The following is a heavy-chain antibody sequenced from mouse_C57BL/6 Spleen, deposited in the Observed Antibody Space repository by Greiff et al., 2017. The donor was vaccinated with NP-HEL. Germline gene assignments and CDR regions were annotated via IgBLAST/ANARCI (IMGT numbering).Heavy chain of an antibody. CDR3: ARGTTVVATDYAMDY. CDR2: ISSGGSYT. V-gene: IGHV5-6*01. CDR1: GFTFSSYG. Sequence: EVMLVESGGDLVKPGGSLKLSCAASGFTFSSYGMSWVRQTPDKRLAWVATISSGGSYTYYPDSVKGRFTISRDNAKNTLYLQMSSLKSEDTAMYDCARGTTVVATDYAMDYWGQGTSDTVSS. J-gene: IGHJ4*01. D-gene: IGHD1-1*01.